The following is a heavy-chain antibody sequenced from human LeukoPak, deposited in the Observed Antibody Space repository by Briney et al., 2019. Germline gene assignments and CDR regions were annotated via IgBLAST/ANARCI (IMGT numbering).Heavy chain of an antibody. J-gene: IGHJ6*03. D-gene: IGHD1-26*01. CDR2: ISGSGGST. Sequence: GGSLRLSCAASGFTFSNHNMNWVRQAPGKGLEWVSAISGSGGSTYYADSVKGRFTISRDNSKNTLYLQMNSLRAEDTAVYYCAKRGQWELLSYYYYYMDVWGKGTTVTVSS. CDR1: GFTFSNHN. V-gene: IGHV3-23*01. CDR3: AKRGQWELLSYYYYYMDV.